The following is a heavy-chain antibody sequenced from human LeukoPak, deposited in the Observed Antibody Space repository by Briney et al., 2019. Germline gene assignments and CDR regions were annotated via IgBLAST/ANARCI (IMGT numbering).Heavy chain of an antibody. CDR2: IYYSGST. D-gene: IGHD1-26*01. CDR1: GGSISSYY. V-gene: IGHV4-59*01. CDR3: ARVNSGSYSYDAFDI. Sequence: KPSETLSLTCTVSGGSISSYYWSWIRQPPGKGLEWIGYIYYSGSTNYNPSLKSRVTISVDTSKNQFSLKLSSVTAADTAVYYCARVNSGSYSYDAFDIWGQGTMVTVSS. J-gene: IGHJ3*02.